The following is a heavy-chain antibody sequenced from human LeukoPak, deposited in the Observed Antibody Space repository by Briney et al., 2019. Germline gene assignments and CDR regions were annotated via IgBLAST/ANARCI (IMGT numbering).Heavy chain of an antibody. J-gene: IGHJ4*02. V-gene: IGHV4-30-4*01. CDR1: GGSITSGDYH. CDR3: ARFLYYFDY. D-gene: IGHD3-3*01. Sequence: SETLSLTCTVSGGSITSGDYHWTWIRQPPGKGLEWIGYIYYSGSTYYNPSLKSRVTISVDTSKNQFSLKLSSVTAADTAVYYCARFLYYFDYWGQGTLVTVSS. CDR2: IYYSGST.